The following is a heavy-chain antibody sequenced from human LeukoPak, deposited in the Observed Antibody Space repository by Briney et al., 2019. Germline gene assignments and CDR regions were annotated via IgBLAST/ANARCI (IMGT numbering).Heavy chain of an antibody. CDR2: IYTSGST. J-gene: IGHJ6*03. D-gene: IGHD3-22*01. Sequence: KTSETLSLTCTVSGYSISSGYYWSWIRQPAGKGLEWIGRIYTSGSTNYNPSLKSRVTISVDTSKNQFSLKLSSVTAADTAVYYCARENYYDSSGYYYYYYYYMDVWGKGTTVTVSS. V-gene: IGHV4-61*02. CDR3: ARENYYDSSGYYYYYYYYMDV. CDR1: GYSISSGYY.